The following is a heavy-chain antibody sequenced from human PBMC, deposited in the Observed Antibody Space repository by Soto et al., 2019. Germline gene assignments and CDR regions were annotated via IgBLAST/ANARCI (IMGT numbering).Heavy chain of an antibody. V-gene: IGHV5-10-1*01. Sequence: PGESLKISCKGSGYSFTSYWISWVRQMPGKGLEWMGRIDPSDSYTNYSPSFQGHVTISADKPISTAYLQWSSLKASDTAMYYCASNGEQQLVHPTYYYYGMDVWGQGTTVTVS. CDR1: GYSFTSYW. CDR2: IDPSDSYT. J-gene: IGHJ6*02. CDR3: ASNGEQQLVHPTYYYYGMDV. D-gene: IGHD6-13*01.